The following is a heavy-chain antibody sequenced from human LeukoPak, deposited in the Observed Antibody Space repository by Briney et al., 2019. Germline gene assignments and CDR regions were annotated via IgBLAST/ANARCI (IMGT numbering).Heavy chain of an antibody. Sequence: GGSLRLSCAGSGFTFSNSWMGWVRQAPGKGLEWVANVQHIGSETYHVDSVKGRFTISRDNAKNTLYLQMNSLRADDTAVYYCARRNPSCYGRQCYYYMDVWGRGTPVTVSS. CDR1: GFTFSNSW. CDR2: VQHIGSET. CDR3: ARRNPSCYGRQCYYYMDV. D-gene: IGHD2-2*01. V-gene: IGHV3-7*01. J-gene: IGHJ6*03.